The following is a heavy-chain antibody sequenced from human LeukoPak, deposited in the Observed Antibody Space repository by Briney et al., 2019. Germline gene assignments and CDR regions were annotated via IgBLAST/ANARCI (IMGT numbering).Heavy chain of an antibody. J-gene: IGHJ4*02. CDR2: MGGSTGRT. Sequence: PGGSLRLSCAASGFTFSSYDMSWVRQAPGRGLEWVSTMGGSTGRTYYADSVKGRFTISRDNPKNTLYLQMNSLRAEDAAVYYCAGGGIAVAANYWGQGTLVTVSS. V-gene: IGHV3-23*01. CDR3: AGGGIAVAANY. D-gene: IGHD6-19*01. CDR1: GFTFSSYD.